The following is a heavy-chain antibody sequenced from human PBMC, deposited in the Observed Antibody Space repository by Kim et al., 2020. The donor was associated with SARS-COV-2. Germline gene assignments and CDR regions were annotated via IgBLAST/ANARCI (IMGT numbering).Heavy chain of an antibody. J-gene: IGHJ6*02. D-gene: IGHD5-18*01. CDR2: ISSSSSTI. V-gene: IGHV3-48*02. CDR3: ARDLRRGDSYGYHFYYGMDG. Sequence: GGSLRLSCAASGFTFSSSSMNWVRQAPGKGLEWVSYISSSSSTIYYADSVKGRFTISRDNAKNALYLQMNSLRDEDTAVYYCARDLRRGDSYGYHFYYGMDGWGEGTTATVSS. CDR1: GFTFSSSS.